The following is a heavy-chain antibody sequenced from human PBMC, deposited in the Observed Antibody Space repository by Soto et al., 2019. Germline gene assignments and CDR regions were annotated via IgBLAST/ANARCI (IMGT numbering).Heavy chain of an antibody. J-gene: IGHJ6*02. Sequence: QVQLQESGPGLVKPSETLSLTCTVSGGSISSYYWSWIRQPPGKGLEWIGYMYNTGSTVYNPSLKSRVTVSADTSKHQFSLKLNAVTAADTAVYYCARDLWGYCGTDCYPLDVWGQGTTVTVSS. V-gene: IGHV4-59*01. D-gene: IGHD2-21*02. CDR3: ARDLWGYCGTDCYPLDV. CDR2: MYNTGST. CDR1: GGSISSYY.